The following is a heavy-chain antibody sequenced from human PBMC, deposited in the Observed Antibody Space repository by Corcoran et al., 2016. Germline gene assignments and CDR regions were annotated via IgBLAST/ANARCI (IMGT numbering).Heavy chain of an antibody. CDR2: IYYSGST. CDR3: ARTYHSSGWYLYFDY. CDR1: GGSISSGGYY. D-gene: IGHD6-19*01. J-gene: IGHJ4*02. V-gene: IGHV4-31*03. Sequence: QVQLQESGPGLVKPSQTLSLTCTVSGGSISSGGYYWSWIRQHPGKGLEWIGYIYYSGSTYYNPSLKSRVTISVDTSKNQFSLKLSSVTAADTAVYYCARTYHSSGWYLYFDYWGQGTLVTVSS.